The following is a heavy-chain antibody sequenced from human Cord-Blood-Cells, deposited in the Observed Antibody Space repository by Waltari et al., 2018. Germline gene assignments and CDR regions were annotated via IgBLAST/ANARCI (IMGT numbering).Heavy chain of an antibody. J-gene: IGHJ4*02. CDR3: ARGARGGAAAGTDY. CDR1: GYTFTSYD. V-gene: IGHV1-8*01. Sequence: QVQLVQSGAEVKKPGASVTVSCKASGYTFTSYDLHWVRQANGQGLEWMGWMNPKRGNKGDAQKFQGRVTMTRNTSISTAYMELSSLRSEDTAVYYCARGARGGAAAGTDYWGQGTLVTVSS. D-gene: IGHD6-13*01. CDR2: MNPKRGNK.